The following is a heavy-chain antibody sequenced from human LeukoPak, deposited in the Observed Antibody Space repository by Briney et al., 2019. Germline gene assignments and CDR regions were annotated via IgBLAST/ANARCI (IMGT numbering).Heavy chain of an antibody. CDR2: IYYSGST. CDR1: GGSISSSSYY. D-gene: IGHD6-13*01. CDR3: ARVIQQLGLYNWFDP. J-gene: IGHJ5*02. V-gene: IGHV4-39*07. Sequence: SETLSLTCTVSGGSISSSSYYWGWIRQPPGKGLEWIGSIYYSGSTYYNPSLKSRVTISVDTSKNQFSLKLSSVTAADTAVYYCARVIQQLGLYNWFDPWGQGTLVTVSS.